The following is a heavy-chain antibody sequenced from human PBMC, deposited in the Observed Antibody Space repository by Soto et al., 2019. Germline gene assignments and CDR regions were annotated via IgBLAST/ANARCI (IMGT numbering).Heavy chain of an antibody. CDR1: GFTFSSYS. CDR2: ISSSSSYI. V-gene: IGHV3-21*01. D-gene: IGHD2-2*01. CDR3: ARVVVVPAAGIDY. J-gene: IGHJ4*02. Sequence: EVQLVESGGGLVKPGGSLRLSCAASGFTFSSYSMNWVRQAPGKGLEWVSSISSSSSYIYYVDSVKGRFTIARDNAKNSRYLQLTCLGAGLTAVYYCARVVVVPAAGIDYWGQGTLVSVSS.